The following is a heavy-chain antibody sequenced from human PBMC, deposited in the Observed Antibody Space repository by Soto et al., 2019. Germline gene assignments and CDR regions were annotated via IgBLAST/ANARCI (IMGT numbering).Heavy chain of an antibody. CDR2: IVVGSGDT. CDR3: AATIIAAVGTGYYYGMDV. D-gene: IGHD6-13*01. V-gene: IGHV1-58*01. CDR1: GFTFTSSA. J-gene: IGHJ6*02. Sequence: ASVKVSCKASGFTFTSSAVQWVRQARGQRLEWIGWIVVGSGDTNSAQKFQERVTITRDMSTSTTYIELSSLRSEDTAVYYCAATIIAAVGTGYYYGMDVWGQGTTVTVSS.